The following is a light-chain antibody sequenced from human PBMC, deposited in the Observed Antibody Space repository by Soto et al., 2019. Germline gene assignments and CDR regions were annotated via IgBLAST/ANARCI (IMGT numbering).Light chain of an antibody. CDR1: SSDVGGYNF. CDR3: SSYAGSNIFV. Sequence: QSVXTQPPSASGSPWQSGTISCTGTSSDVGGYNFVAWYQQHPGKAPKLMISEVSKRPSGVPDRFSGSKSGNTASLTVSGLQAEDEADYYCSSYAGSNIFVFGTGTKVTVL. J-gene: IGLJ1*01. CDR2: EVS. V-gene: IGLV2-8*01.